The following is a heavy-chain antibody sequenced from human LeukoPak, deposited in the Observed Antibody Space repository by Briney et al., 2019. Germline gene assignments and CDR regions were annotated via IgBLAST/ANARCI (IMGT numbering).Heavy chain of an antibody. CDR3: ARVLIRGDEIDY. V-gene: IGHV5-51*01. CDR2: IYPVDSKT. J-gene: IGHJ4*02. Sequence: GESLKISCKGSGYNFTTYWIGWVRQMPGKGLEWMGIIYPVDSKTRYSPSFQGQVTISADKSISTAYLQWTSLKASDSAMYYCARVLIRGDEIDYWGQGTLVTVSS. CDR1: GYNFTTYW. D-gene: IGHD2-21*01.